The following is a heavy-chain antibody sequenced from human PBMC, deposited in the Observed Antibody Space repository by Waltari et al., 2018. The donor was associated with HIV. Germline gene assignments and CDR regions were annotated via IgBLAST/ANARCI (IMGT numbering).Heavy chain of an antibody. D-gene: IGHD2-15*01. Sequence: QVQLVQSGAEVKKPGASVKVSCKASGYTFTGYYMHWVRQAPGQGLEWMGRINPNSGGTNYAQKFQGRVTMTRDTSISTAYMELSRLRSDDTAVYYCARSHMVDLAVYAFDIWGQGTMVTVSS. J-gene: IGHJ3*02. CDR1: GYTFTGYY. CDR3: ARSHMVDLAVYAFDI. V-gene: IGHV1-2*06. CDR2: INPNSGGT.